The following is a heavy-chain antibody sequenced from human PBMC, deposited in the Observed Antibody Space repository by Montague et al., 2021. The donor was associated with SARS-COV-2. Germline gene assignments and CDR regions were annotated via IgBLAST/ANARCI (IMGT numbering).Heavy chain of an antibody. CDR3: AKVGGYSYGLSDY. Sequence: SWRISCAASGFIFSSNAMSWVRQAPGKGLEWVSTIGGGGRRTYYSDSVKGRFTISRDNSKNTLYLQMNSLRAEDTAVYYCAKVGGYSYGLSDYWGQGTLVTVSS. D-gene: IGHD5-18*01. CDR1: GFIFSSNA. CDR2: IGGGGRRT. J-gene: IGHJ4*02. V-gene: IGHV3-23*01.